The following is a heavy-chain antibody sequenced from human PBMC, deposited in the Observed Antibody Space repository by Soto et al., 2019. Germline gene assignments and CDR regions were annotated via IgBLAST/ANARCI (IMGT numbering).Heavy chain of an antibody. J-gene: IGHJ4*02. CDR2: INWNSVTF. Sequence: EAQLVESGGGLVQPGRSLRLYCAASGFTFDNYAMHWVRQGPGKGLEWVSGINWNSVTFDYADSVKGRFTISRDNAKNSLYLQMDSLRPEDTAFYYCARDRDEDFGYDLDYFDFWGRGTLVTVSS. V-gene: IGHV3-9*01. CDR3: ARDRDEDFGYDLDYFDF. CDR1: GFTFDNYA. D-gene: IGHD5-12*01.